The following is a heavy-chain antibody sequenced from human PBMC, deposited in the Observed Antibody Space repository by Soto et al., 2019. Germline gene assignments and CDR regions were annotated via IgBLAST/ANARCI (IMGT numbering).Heavy chain of an antibody. CDR2: IYYTGST. V-gene: IGHV4-59*01. Sequence: SETLSLTCTVSGGSIGSYYWSWIRQPPGKGLEWIGHIYYTGSTSYNPSLKGRVTMSIDTSENQFSLKLRSGTAADTAVYYCASHYFDSSGYYFALGLDVWGQGTTVTVSS. J-gene: IGHJ6*02. D-gene: IGHD3-22*01. CDR1: GGSIGSYY. CDR3: ASHYFDSSGYYFALGLDV.